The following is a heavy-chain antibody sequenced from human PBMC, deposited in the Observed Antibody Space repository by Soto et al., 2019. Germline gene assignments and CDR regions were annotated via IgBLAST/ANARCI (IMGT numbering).Heavy chain of an antibody. CDR1: GGSFIGYY. D-gene: IGHD3-10*01. Sequence: SETLSLTCAVYGGSFIGYYWSWIRQPPGKGLEWIGEINHSGSTNYNPSLKSRVTISVDTSKNQFSLKLSSVTAADTAVYYCARGLARLLWYGDPPRRFWFDPWGQGTLVXVSS. J-gene: IGHJ5*02. CDR3: ARGLARLLWYGDPPRRFWFDP. CDR2: INHSGST. V-gene: IGHV4-34*01.